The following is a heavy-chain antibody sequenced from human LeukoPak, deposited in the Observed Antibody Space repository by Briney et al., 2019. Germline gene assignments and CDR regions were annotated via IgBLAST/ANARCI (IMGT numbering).Heavy chain of an antibody. J-gene: IGHJ4*02. CDR3: AAAAQYYYDSSGYWSY. Sequence: GGSLRLSCAASGFTFSSYGMHWVRQAPGKGLEWVAVISYDGSNKYYADSVKGRFTISRDNSKNTLYLQMNSLRAEDTAVYYCAAAAQYYYDSSGYWSYWGQGTLVTVSS. CDR1: GFTFSSYG. V-gene: IGHV3-30*03. CDR2: ISYDGSNK. D-gene: IGHD3-22*01.